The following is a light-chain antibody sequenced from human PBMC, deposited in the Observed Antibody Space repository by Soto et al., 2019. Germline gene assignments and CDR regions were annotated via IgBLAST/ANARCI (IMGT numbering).Light chain of an antibody. J-gene: IGKJ1*01. V-gene: IGKV1-5*01. CDR2: DAS. Sequence: DIQMTQSPSTLSASVGDGVTITCRASQSISSWLAWYQQKPGKAPKLLIYDASSLESGVPSRFSGSGSGTEFTLTISSLQPDDFATYYCQQYNSSTWTFGQGTKVDIK. CDR3: QQYNSSTWT. CDR1: QSISSW.